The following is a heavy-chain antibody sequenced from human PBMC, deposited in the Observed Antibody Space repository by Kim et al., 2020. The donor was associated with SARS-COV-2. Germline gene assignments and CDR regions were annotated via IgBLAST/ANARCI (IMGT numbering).Heavy chain of an antibody. CDR3: ARDRNIGSSYFDY. D-gene: IGHD1-1*01. J-gene: IGHJ4*02. CDR2: IWHDGSNK. V-gene: IGHV3-33*01. CDR1: GFSFRNYG. Sequence: GESLRLSCAASGFSFRNYGMEWVRQAPGKGLEWVAVIWHDGSNKFYAGSVKGRFTISRDNSKNTLYLQMNSLTAEDTALYYCARDRNIGSSYFDYWGQGTLVTVSS.